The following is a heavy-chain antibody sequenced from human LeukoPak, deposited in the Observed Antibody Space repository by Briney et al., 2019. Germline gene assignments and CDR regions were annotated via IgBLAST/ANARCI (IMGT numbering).Heavy chain of an antibody. Sequence: GGSLRLSCAASGFXFSDYYISWIRQAPGKGPEWVSYISSSSSYTNYADSVKGRCTISRDNAKNSLYLQMNSLRAEDTAVYYCARQAGIAAAPDYWGQGTLVTVSS. CDR2: ISSSSSYT. CDR1: GFXFSDYY. V-gene: IGHV3-11*03. D-gene: IGHD6-13*01. CDR3: ARQAGIAAAPDY. J-gene: IGHJ4*02.